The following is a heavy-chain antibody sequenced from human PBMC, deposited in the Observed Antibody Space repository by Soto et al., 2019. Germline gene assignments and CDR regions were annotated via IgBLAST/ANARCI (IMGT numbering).Heavy chain of an antibody. J-gene: IGHJ6*01. CDR1: GGSFSGYQ. CDR3: ARGRQVAPSALFRREGDYSLDV. D-gene: IGHD2-2*01. Sequence: SETLSLTCAVYGGSFSGYQWTWIRQPPRKGLEWIGVINHRGSTNLNPSLGSRVTLLVATAKNQFSLKLRSMTAADTAVSHSARGRQVAPSALFRREGDYSLDVWGQGTTVTV. CDR2: INHRGST. V-gene: IGHV4-34*01.